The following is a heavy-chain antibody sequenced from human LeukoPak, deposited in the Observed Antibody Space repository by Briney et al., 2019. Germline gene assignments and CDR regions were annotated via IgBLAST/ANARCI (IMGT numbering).Heavy chain of an antibody. Sequence: ASVKVSCKASGYTFTNYGISWVRQAPGQGLEWMGWISAYNGNSIYAQKLLGRITVTTDTSTSTAYMELRSLTSDDTAVYYCARDQWSSSSQRNIDYWGQGTLVTVSS. CDR2: ISAYNGNS. J-gene: IGHJ4*02. D-gene: IGHD6-13*01. CDR3: ARDQWSSSSQRNIDY. CDR1: GYTFTNYG. V-gene: IGHV1-18*01.